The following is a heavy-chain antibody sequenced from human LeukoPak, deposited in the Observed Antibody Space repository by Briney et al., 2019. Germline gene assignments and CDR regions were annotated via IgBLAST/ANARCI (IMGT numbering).Heavy chain of an antibody. J-gene: IGHJ6*03. CDR2: FDPKYGEE. CDR1: GFILSQLS. CDR3: DTGDFSTPLTCPVYGNYYHFIDV. V-gene: IGHV1-24*01. D-gene: IGHD2/OR15-2a*01. Sequence: ASVKVSCQVYGFILSQLSMHWVRQAACKGLEWVGGFDPKYGEEVYAERYRGRVILTNNKPSNTAYMALRDIVADDTAVYQCDTGDFSTPLTCPVYGNYYHFIDVWGEGTTVTV.